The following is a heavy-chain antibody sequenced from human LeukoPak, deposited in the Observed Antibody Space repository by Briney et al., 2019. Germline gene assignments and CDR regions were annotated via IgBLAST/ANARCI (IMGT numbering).Heavy chain of an antibody. CDR3: ARDLSTIFGVVIYFDY. J-gene: IGHJ4*02. CDR1: GYTFTSYG. Sequence: GASVKVSCKASGYTFTSYGISWVRQAPGQGLEWMGWISAYNGNTNYAQKLQGRVTMTTDTSTSTAYMELRSLRSDGTAVYYCARDLSTIFGVVIYFDYWGQGTLVTVSS. CDR2: ISAYNGNT. V-gene: IGHV1-18*01. D-gene: IGHD3-3*01.